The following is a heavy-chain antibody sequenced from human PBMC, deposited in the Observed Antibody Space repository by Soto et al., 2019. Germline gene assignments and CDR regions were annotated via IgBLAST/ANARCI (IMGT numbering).Heavy chain of an antibody. J-gene: IGHJ6*03. CDR3: AKKWLDSGYDVADYYYYYMDV. V-gene: IGHV3-23*01. CDR2: ISGSGGST. D-gene: IGHD5-12*01. Sequence: EVQLLESGGGLVQPGGSLRLSCAASGFTFSSYAMSWVRQAPGKGLEWVSAISGSGGSTYYADSVKGRFTISRDNSKNTQYLQMNSLRAEDTAVYYCAKKWLDSGYDVADYYYYYMDVGGKGTTVTVSS. CDR1: GFTFSSYA.